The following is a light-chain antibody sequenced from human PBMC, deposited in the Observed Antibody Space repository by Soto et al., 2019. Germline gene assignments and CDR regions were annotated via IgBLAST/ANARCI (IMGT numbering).Light chain of an antibody. CDR3: QQYNDNWT. V-gene: IGKV1-5*03. Sequence: DIQMTQSPSTLSASVGDRVTITCRASHSVSRWLAWYQQKPGKAPKLLIYKASTLESGVPSRFSGSGSGTEFTLAISSLQPDDYATYYCQQYNDNWTFGQGTKVEIK. J-gene: IGKJ1*01. CDR1: HSVSRW. CDR2: KAS.